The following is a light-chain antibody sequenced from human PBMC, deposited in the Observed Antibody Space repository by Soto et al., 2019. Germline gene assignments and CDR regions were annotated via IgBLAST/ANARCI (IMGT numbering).Light chain of an antibody. CDR1: QSISSW. CDR2: HAS. V-gene: IGKV1-5*01. Sequence: DIQMTQTPSSLSASVGDRVTITGRASQSISSWLAWYQQKPGKAPKILIYHASSLETGVPSRFSGSGSGTEFTLTISSLQPDDFATYYCQHYNSYGTFGQGTKVDIK. J-gene: IGKJ1*01. CDR3: QHYNSYGT.